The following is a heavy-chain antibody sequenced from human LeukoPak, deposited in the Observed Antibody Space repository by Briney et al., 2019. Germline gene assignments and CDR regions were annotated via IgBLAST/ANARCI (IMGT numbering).Heavy chain of an antibody. D-gene: IGHD5-12*01. V-gene: IGHV4-34*01. CDR3: ARGLRGYAKSTNFDY. CDR1: GGSFSGYY. Sequence: SETLSLTCAVYGGSFSGYYWSWIRQPPGKGLEWIGEINHSGSTNYNPSLKSRVTISVDTSKNQFSLKLSSVTAADTAVYYCARGLRGYAKSTNFDYWGQGTLVTVSS. CDR2: INHSGST. J-gene: IGHJ4*02.